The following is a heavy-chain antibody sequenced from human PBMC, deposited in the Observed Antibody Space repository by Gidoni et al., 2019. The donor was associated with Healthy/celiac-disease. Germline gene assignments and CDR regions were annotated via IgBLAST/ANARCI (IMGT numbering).Heavy chain of an antibody. V-gene: IGHV5-51*01. J-gene: IGHJ6*02. CDR1: AYRFTRYW. Sequence: EVQLVQSGAEVKKPGDSLNISCKGPAYRFTRYWTGWVRQMPGKGLEWMGIIYPGDSDTRYSPSFQGQVTISADKSISTAYLQWSSLKASDTAMYYCARKGYDYYYYGMDVWGQGTTVTVSS. CDR2: IYPGDSDT. CDR3: ARKGYDYYYYGMDV. D-gene: IGHD3-16*01.